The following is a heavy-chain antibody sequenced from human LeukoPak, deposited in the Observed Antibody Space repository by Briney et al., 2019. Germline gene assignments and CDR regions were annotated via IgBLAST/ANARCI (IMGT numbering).Heavy chain of an antibody. Sequence: PSQTLSLTCAISGDSVSTNSAAWNWIRQSPSRGLEWLGRTYYRSKWFNDSAVSVRSRITINPDTSKNQFSLQLNPVTPEDTAVYYCARDRGRQLDHWGQGTLVPFPQ. D-gene: IGHD5-18*01. CDR3: ARDRGRQLDH. V-gene: IGHV6-1*01. CDR1: GDSVSTNSAA. CDR2: TYYRSKWFN. J-gene: IGHJ4*02.